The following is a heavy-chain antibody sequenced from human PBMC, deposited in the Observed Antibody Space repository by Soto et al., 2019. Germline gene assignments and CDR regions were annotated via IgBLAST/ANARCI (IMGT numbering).Heavy chain of an antibody. V-gene: IGHV4-34*01. CDR3: ARRAVAGSIYYYYGMDV. CDR2: INHSGST. CDR1: GGSFSGYY. D-gene: IGHD6-19*01. Sequence: SSETLSLTCAVYGGSFSGYYWSCIRQPPWKGLEWIGEINHSGSTNYNPSLKSRVTISVDTSKNQFSLKLSSVTAADTAVYYCARRAVAGSIYYYYGMDVWGQGTTVTVSS. J-gene: IGHJ6*02.